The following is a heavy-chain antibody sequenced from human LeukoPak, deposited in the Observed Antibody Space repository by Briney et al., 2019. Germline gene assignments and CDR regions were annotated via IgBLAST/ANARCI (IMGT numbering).Heavy chain of an antibody. Sequence: GASVKVSCKSSGYTFTGYYMHWVRQAPGQGLEWMGWINPNSGGTNYAQKFQGRVTMTRDTSISTAYMELSRLRSDDTAVYYCARDPVVVVVAASGMDVWGQGTTVTVSS. D-gene: IGHD2-15*01. CDR3: ARDPVVVVVAASGMDV. V-gene: IGHV1-2*02. CDR2: INPNSGGT. CDR1: GYTFTGYY. J-gene: IGHJ6*02.